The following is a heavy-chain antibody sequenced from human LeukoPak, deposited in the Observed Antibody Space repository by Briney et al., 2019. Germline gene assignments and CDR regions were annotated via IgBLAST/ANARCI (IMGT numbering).Heavy chain of an antibody. V-gene: IGHV3-23*01. CDR3: ATKLGSGYDYVY. D-gene: IGHD5-12*01. CDR1: GFTFSSYA. Sequence: GGSLRLSCAASGFTFSSYAMSWVRQAPGKGLEWVSAISGSGGSTFYAVSVKGRFTISRDNTKNTLYLQMNSLRAEVTAVYYCATKLGSGYDYVYWGQGTLVTVSS. J-gene: IGHJ4*02. CDR2: ISGSGGST.